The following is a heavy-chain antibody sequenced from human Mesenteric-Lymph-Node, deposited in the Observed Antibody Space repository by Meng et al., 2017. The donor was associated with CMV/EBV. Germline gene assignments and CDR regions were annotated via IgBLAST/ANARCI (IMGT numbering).Heavy chain of an antibody. CDR3: AKRYDAGSYYKGGPYDY. J-gene: IGHJ4*02. D-gene: IGHD3-10*01. CDR1: GFTFSSYA. V-gene: IGHV3-23*01. Sequence: GGSLRLSCAASGFTFSSYAMSWVRQAPGKGLEWVSAISGSGGSTYYADSVKGRFTISRDNSKNTLYLQMNSLRAEDTAVYYCAKRYDAGSYYKGGPYDYWGQGTLVTVSS. CDR2: ISGSGGST.